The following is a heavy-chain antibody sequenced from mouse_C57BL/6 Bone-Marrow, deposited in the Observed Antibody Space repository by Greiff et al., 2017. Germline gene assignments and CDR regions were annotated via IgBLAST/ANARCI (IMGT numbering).Heavy chain of an antibody. J-gene: IGHJ4*01. CDR2: ISNGGGST. CDR1: GFTFSDYY. CDR3: ARHLYAMDY. Sequence: EVMLVESGGGLVQPGGSLKLSCAASGFTFSDYYMYWVRQTPEKRLEWVAYISNGGGSTYSPDTVKGRFTISRDNAKNTLYLQMSRLKSEDTAMYYCARHLYAMDYWGQGTSVTVSS. V-gene: IGHV5-12*01.